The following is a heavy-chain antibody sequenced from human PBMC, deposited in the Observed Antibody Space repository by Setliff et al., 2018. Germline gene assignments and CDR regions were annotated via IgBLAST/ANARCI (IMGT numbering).Heavy chain of an antibody. J-gene: IGHJ4*02. D-gene: IGHD3-3*01. CDR2: IIPIFGTA. Sequence: SVKVSCKASGGTFSSYATSWVRQAPGQGLEWMGGIIPIFGTANYAQKFQGRVTITTDESTSTAYMELSSLRSEDTAVYYCARAVTTPYYFDYWGQGTLVTVSS. CDR3: ARAVTTPYYFDY. CDR1: GGTFSSYA. V-gene: IGHV1-69*05.